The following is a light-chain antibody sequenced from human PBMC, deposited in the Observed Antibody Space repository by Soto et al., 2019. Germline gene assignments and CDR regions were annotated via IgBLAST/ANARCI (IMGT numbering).Light chain of an antibody. CDR2: GAS. V-gene: IGKV3-20*01. J-gene: IGKJ1*01. CDR3: HQFGDSPQT. CDR1: QSVSSSY. Sequence: EIVLTESPGALSLSXXXRXXXSXXXSQSVSSSYLAWYQQKPGQAPRLLIYGASSRATGIPDRFSGSGSGTDFTLTISRLEPEDFAVYYCHQFGDSPQTFGQGAKVDIK.